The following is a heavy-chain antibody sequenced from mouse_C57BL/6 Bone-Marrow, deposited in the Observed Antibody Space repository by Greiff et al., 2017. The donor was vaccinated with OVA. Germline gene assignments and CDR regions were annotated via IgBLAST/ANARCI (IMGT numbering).Heavy chain of an antibody. CDR2: ISNGGGST. V-gene: IGHV5-12*01. Sequence: EVKVVESGGGLVQPGGSLKLSFAASGFPFSDYYMYWVRQTPEKRLEWVAYISNGGGSTYYPDTVKGRFTISRDNAKNTLYLQMSRLKSEDTAMYYCARHYWYFDVWGTGTTVTVSS. J-gene: IGHJ1*03. CDR3: ARHYWYFDV. CDR1: GFPFSDYY.